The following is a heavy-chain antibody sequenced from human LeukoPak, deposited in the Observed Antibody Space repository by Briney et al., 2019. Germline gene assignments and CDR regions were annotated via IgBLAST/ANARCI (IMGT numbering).Heavy chain of an antibody. Sequence: GGSLRLSCAASGFPFSAYAMSWVRQAPGKGLEWVSFISSSSSYIYYADSVKGRFTISRDNAKNSLYLQMNSLRAEDTAVYYCARGTMFPYYFDYWSQGTLVTVSS. J-gene: IGHJ4*02. V-gene: IGHV3-21*01. CDR1: GFPFSAYA. D-gene: IGHD3-10*02. CDR3: ARGTMFPYYFDY. CDR2: ISSSSSYI.